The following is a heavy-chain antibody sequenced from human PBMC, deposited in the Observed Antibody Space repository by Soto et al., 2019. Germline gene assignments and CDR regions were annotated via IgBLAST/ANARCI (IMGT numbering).Heavy chain of an antibody. Sequence: PSVKVSCKASGGTFSSYAISWVRRAPGQGLEWMGGIIPIFGTANYAQKFQGRVTITADESTSTAYMELSSLRSEDTAVYYCARDPTPDSSGLYWGQGTLVTVSS. D-gene: IGHD3-22*01. CDR1: GGTFSSYA. J-gene: IGHJ4*02. CDR2: IIPIFGTA. V-gene: IGHV1-69*13. CDR3: ARDPTPDSSGLY.